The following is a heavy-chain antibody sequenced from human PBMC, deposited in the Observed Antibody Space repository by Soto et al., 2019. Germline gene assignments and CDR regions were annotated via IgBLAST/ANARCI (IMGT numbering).Heavy chain of an antibody. Sequence: DVQVVESGGRLVQPGGSLRLSCAASGFTFSNYWLHWVLQTPGKGLVWVSRIKVDGSITNYADSVKGRVTLARDNAKNTVYLHMDSLRDDDAAVYYCARGARNYYYFDYWGQGTLVTVSS. CDR1: GFTFSNYW. CDR2: IKVDGSIT. D-gene: IGHD4-4*01. J-gene: IGHJ4*02. CDR3: ARGARNYYYFDY. V-gene: IGHV3-74*01.